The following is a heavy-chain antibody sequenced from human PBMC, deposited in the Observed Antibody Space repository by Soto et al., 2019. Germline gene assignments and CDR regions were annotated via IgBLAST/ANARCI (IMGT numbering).Heavy chain of an antibody. J-gene: IGHJ4*02. Sequence: VQLVESGGGLVQPGGSLRLSCAASGFTFSSYAMHWVRQAPGKGLEYVSAISSNGGSTYYANSVKGRFTISRDNSKNTLYLQMGSLRAEDMAVYYCARDYSSSGGYWGQGTLVTVSS. CDR1: GFTFSSYA. D-gene: IGHD6-13*01. CDR3: ARDYSSSGGY. V-gene: IGHV3-64*01. CDR2: ISSNGGST.